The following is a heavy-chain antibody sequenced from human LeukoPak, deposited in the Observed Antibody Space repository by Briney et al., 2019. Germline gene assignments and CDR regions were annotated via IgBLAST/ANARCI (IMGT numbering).Heavy chain of an antibody. CDR1: GYTFTSYW. V-gene: IGHV5-51*01. Sequence: GESLKISCKGSGYTFTSYWIGWVRQMPGKGLEWMGIIYPGDSDTRYSPSFQGQVSISVDKSISTAYLQWSSLKASDSAIYYCARRQREWLNRPLDYWAREPWSPSPQ. CDR3: ARRQREWLNRPLDY. D-gene: IGHD6-19*01. J-gene: IGHJ4*02. CDR2: IYPGDSDT.